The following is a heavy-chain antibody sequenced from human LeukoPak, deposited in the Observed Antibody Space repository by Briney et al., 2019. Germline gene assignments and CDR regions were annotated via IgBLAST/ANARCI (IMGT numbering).Heavy chain of an antibody. D-gene: IGHD3-10*01. Sequence: PEASVKVSCKASGYTFTSYAMNWVRQAPGQGLEWMGWINTNTGNPTYAQGFTGRFVFSLDTSVSTAYLQISSLKAEDTAVYYCARVRSGRGVIKDNWFDPWGQGTLVTVSS. J-gene: IGHJ5*02. CDR2: INTNTGNP. V-gene: IGHV7-4-1*02. CDR3: ARVRSGRGVIKDNWFDP. CDR1: GYTFTSYA.